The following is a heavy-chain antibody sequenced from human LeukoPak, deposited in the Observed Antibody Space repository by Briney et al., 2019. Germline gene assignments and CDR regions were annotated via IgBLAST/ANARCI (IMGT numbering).Heavy chain of an antibody. CDR3: ARKENILTGYYDH. V-gene: IGHV3-48*04. J-gene: IGHJ5*02. CDR2: ISSSSSTI. Sequence: GGSLRLSCAASGFTVSSYSMNWVRQAPGKGLEWVSYISSSSSTIYYADSVKGRFTISRDNAWNSLYLQMNSLRAEDTAVYYCARKENILTGYYDHWGQGTLVTVSS. CDR1: GFTVSSYS. D-gene: IGHD3-9*01.